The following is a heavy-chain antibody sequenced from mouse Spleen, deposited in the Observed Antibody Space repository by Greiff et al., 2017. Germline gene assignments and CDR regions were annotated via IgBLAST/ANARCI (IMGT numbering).Heavy chain of an antibody. CDR1: GYTFTSYW. Sequence: DVQLQESGTVLARPGASVKMSCKTSGYTFTSYWMHWVKQRPGQGLEWIGAIYPGNSDTSYNQKFKGKAKLTAVTSASTAYMELSSLTNEDSAVYYCTRGIRYRYDDVLYFDVWGAGTTVTVSS. CDR2: IYPGNSDT. D-gene: IGHD2-14*01. CDR3: TRGIRYRYDDVLYFDV. V-gene: IGHV1-5*01. J-gene: IGHJ1*01.